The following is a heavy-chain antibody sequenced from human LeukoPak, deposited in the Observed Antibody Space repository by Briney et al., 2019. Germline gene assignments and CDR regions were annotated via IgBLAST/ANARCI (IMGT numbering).Heavy chain of an antibody. Sequence: SETLSLTCAVYGGSFSGYYWSWIRQPPGKGLEWIGEINHSGSTNYNPSLKSRVTISVDTSKNQFSLKLSSVTAADTAVYYCARAAGVGTFYYYYGMDVWGQGTTVTVSS. V-gene: IGHV4-34*01. CDR1: GGSFSGYY. J-gene: IGHJ6*02. CDR3: ARAAGVGTFYYYYGMDV. CDR2: INHSGST. D-gene: IGHD1-14*01.